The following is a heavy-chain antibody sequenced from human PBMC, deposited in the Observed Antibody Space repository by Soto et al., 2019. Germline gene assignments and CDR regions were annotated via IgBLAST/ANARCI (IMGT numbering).Heavy chain of an antibody. CDR2: IYYSGST. CDR1: GGSISSSSYY. Sequence: QLQLQESGPGLVKPSETLSLTCTVSGGSISSSSYYWGWIRQPPGKGLEWIGSIYYSGSTYYNPSLKSRVTISVDTSKNQFSLKLSSVTAADTAVYYCARHRGGYSYGTLDYWGQGTLVTVSS. D-gene: IGHD5-18*01. J-gene: IGHJ4*02. V-gene: IGHV4-39*01. CDR3: ARHRGGYSYGTLDY.